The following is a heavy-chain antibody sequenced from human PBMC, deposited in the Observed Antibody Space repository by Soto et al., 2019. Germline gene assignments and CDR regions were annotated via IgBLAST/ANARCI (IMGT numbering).Heavy chain of an antibody. J-gene: IGHJ4*02. Sequence: ASVKVSCKASGYTFTGYYMHWVRQAPGQGLEWMGWINPNSGGTNYAQKFQGWVTMTRDTSISTAYMELSRLRSDDTAVYYCARASGYSGYDFWYWGQGTLVTVSS. CDR3: ARASGYSGYDFWY. V-gene: IGHV1-2*04. CDR2: INPNSGGT. D-gene: IGHD5-12*01. CDR1: GYTFTGYY.